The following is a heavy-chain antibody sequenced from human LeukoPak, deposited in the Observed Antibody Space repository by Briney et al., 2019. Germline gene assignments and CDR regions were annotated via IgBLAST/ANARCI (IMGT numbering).Heavy chain of an antibody. CDR3: AKDGSGWSRTPGPNFDY. V-gene: IGHV3-23*01. J-gene: IGHJ4*02. D-gene: IGHD6-19*01. CDR1: YA. Sequence: YAXSXXRQAPGKGLEWVSAISGSGGSTYYADSVKGRFTISRDNSKNTLYLQMNSLRAEDTAVYYCAKDGSGWSRTPGPNFDYWGQGTLVTVSS. CDR2: ISGSGGST.